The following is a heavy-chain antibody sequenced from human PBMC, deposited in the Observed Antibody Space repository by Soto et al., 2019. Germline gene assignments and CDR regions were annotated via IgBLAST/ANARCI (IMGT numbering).Heavy chain of an antibody. D-gene: IGHD3-3*01. CDR2: MNPNSGNT. V-gene: IGHV1-8*01. Sequence: ASVKVSCKASGYTFTSYDINWVRQATGQGLEWMGWMNPNSGNTGYAQKFQGRVTMTRNTSISTAYMELSSLRSEDTAVYYCARGTADDFLSGYPGAFDIWGQGTMVTVSS. CDR3: ARGTADDFLSGYPGAFDI. CDR1: GYTFTSYD. J-gene: IGHJ3*02.